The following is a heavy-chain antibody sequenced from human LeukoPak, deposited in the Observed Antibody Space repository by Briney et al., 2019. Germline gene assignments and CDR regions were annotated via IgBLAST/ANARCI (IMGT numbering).Heavy chain of an antibody. V-gene: IGHV4-31*03. Sequence: SETLSLTCTVSGGSISSGGYYWSWIRQHPGKGLEWIGYIYYSGSTYYNPSLKSRVTISVDTSNNQFSLKLSSVTAADTAVYYCARENYYGGNSPFGYYMDVWGKGTTVTVSS. CDR3: ARENYYGGNSPFGYYMDV. CDR2: IYYSGST. J-gene: IGHJ6*03. CDR1: GGSISSGGYY. D-gene: IGHD4-23*01.